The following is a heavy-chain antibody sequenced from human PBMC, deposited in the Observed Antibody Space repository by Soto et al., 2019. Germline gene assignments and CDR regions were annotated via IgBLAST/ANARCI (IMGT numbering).Heavy chain of an antibody. Sequence: SVKVSCKASGGNPSNSAISWVRQAPGQGLEWMGGIIPVFGIISYAQNFQGRVTITADESTSTAYMELSSLRVEDTAVYFCAGGRRVVEGSSADYGKDLSGQGTAVTVS. D-gene: IGHD3-22*01. CDR2: IIPVFGII. CDR3: AGGRRVVEGSSADYGKDL. CDR1: GGNPSNSA. V-gene: IGHV1-69*13. J-gene: IGHJ6*02.